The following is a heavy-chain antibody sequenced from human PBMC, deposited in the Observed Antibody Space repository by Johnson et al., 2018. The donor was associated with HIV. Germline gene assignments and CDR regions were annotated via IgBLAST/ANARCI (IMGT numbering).Heavy chain of an antibody. Sequence: VQLVESGGGLVKPGGSLRLSCAASGFTFSDYYMNWIRQAPGKGLEWVSVIYSGGSTYYADSVKGRFTISRDNSKNTLYLQMNSLRGEDTAVYYCATDRGGSYDAFHIWGQGTMVTVSS. J-gene: IGHJ3*02. CDR1: GFTFSDYY. CDR2: IYSGGST. V-gene: IGHV3-66*01. CDR3: ATDRGGSYDAFHI. D-gene: IGHD1-26*01.